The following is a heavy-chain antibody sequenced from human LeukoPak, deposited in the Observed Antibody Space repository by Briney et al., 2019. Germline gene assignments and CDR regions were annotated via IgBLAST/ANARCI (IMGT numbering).Heavy chain of an antibody. CDR1: GGSFSGYY. Sequence: SETLSLTCAVYGGSFSGYYWSWIRQPPGKGLEWIGEINHSGSTNYNPSLKSRVTISVDTSKNQFSLKLSSVTAADTAVYYCARHSPKYCSSTTCYFGYWGQGALVTVSS. CDR2: INHSGST. J-gene: IGHJ4*02. CDR3: ARHSPKYCSSTTCYFGY. V-gene: IGHV4-34*01. D-gene: IGHD2-2*01.